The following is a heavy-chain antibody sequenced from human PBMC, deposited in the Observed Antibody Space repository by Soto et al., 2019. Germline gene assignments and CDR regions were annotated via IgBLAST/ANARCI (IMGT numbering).Heavy chain of an antibody. CDR1: GGSLIDYN. CDR3: AREPQGDRRLALDY. Sequence: TSETLSLTCAVYGGSLIDYNWSWIRQPPGKGLEWIGEINHNGNTNYNPSLTSRATISVDTSKNQFSLKLSSVTAADTAMYYCAREPQGDRRLALDYWGQGTLVTV. J-gene: IGHJ4*02. D-gene: IGHD1-26*01. V-gene: IGHV4-34*01. CDR2: INHNGNT.